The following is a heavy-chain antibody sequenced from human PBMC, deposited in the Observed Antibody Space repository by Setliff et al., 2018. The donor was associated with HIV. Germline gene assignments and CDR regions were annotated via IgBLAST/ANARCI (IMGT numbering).Heavy chain of an antibody. CDR1: GASISSHY. V-gene: IGHV4-59*11. CDR2: IYSSGST. J-gene: IGHJ4*02. Sequence: PSETLSLTCTVSGASISSHYWTWIRQPPGKGLEWIGSIYSSGSTNYNPSLKSRLTISLDTSENQLSLKFNSVTAADTAVYFCASAVEGYWGQGTLVTVS. CDR3: ASAVEGY.